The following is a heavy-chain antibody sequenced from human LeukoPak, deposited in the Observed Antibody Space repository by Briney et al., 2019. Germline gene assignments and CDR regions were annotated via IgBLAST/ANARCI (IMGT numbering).Heavy chain of an antibody. J-gene: IGHJ4*02. CDR2: IHPNSGGT. D-gene: IGHD3-3*01. CDR1: GYTFTGYY. V-gene: IGHV1-2*02. Sequence: GSVKVSCKESGYTFTGYYMHWVQQASGQGLEWLKWIHPNSGGTNYAQKFQGRVTMTRDTSISTAYMELSMLRSDDTAVYYCARDRGGDFWSGYQDYWGQGTLVTVSS. CDR3: ARDRGGDFWSGYQDY.